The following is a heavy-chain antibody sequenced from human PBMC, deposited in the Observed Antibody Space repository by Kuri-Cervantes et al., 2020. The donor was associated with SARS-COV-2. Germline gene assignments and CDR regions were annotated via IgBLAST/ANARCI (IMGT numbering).Heavy chain of an antibody. CDR2: ISAYNGNT. CDR3: ARRPPQGYCSSTSCYTPSIYFDY. D-gene: IGHD2-2*02. V-gene: IGHV1-18*01. CDR1: GGTFSSYA. J-gene: IGHJ4*02. Sequence: ASVKVSCKASGGTFSSYALSWVRQAPGQGLEWMGWISAYNGNTNYAQKLQGRVTMTTDTSTSTAYMELRSLRSDDTAVYYCARRPPQGYCSSTSCYTPSIYFDYWGQGTLVTVSS.